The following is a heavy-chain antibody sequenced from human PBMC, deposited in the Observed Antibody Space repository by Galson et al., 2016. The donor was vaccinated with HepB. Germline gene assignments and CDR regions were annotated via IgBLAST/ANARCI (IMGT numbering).Heavy chain of an antibody. CDR3: ARTGLRRDGVVVMRYFDY. Sequence: SLTCAVSGDSINRSNWWNWVRQPPGKGLESIGEIYHSGSTNYKPSLKSRVSISVDKSKNQFSLKLTSVTAADTAVYYCARTGLRRDGVVVMRYFDYWGQGTLVTVSS. CDR2: IYHSGST. CDR1: GDSINRSNW. D-gene: IGHD3-22*01. J-gene: IGHJ4*02. V-gene: IGHV4-4*02.